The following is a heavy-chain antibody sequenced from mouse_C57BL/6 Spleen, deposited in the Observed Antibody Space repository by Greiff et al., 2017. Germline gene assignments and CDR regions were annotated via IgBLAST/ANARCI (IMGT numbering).Heavy chain of an antibody. CDR1: GYTFTSYW. CDR3: ARSLIYDGYYDAMDY. D-gene: IGHD2-3*01. V-gene: IGHV1-53*01. J-gene: IGHJ4*01. CDR2: INPSNGGT. Sequence: QVQLQQPGTELVKPGASVKLSCKASGYTFTSYWMHWVKQRPGQGLEWIGNINPSNGGTNYNEKFKSKATLTVDKSSSTAYMQLSSLTSEDSAVYYCARSLIYDGYYDAMDYWGQGTSVTVSS.